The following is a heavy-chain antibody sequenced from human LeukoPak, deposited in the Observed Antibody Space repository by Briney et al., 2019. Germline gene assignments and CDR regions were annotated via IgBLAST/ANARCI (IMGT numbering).Heavy chain of an antibody. CDR3: ASPIVDDAFDI. CDR1: GYSISSGYY. Sequence: SETLSLTCTVSGYSISSGYYWGWIRQPPGKGLEWIGSIYHSGSTYYNPSLKSRVTISVDTSKNQFSLKLSSVTAADTAVYYCASPIVDDAFDIWGQGTMVTVSS. CDR2: IYHSGST. J-gene: IGHJ3*02. D-gene: IGHD2-21*01. V-gene: IGHV4-38-2*02.